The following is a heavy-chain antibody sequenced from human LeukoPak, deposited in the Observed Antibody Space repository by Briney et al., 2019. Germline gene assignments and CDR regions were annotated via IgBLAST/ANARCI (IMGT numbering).Heavy chain of an antibody. V-gene: IGHV3-23*01. CDR3: ARSAEGTSCCTAVDY. J-gene: IGHJ4*02. CDR2: ISTSGDRT. D-gene: IGHD1-7*01. CDR1: GFTFSTYA. Sequence: GGSLRLSCAASGFTFSTYAMTWVRQAPGKGPEWVSGISTSGDRTYYADSVKGRFTISRDNSKNTLYLQMNSLRAEDTAEYFCARSAEGTSCCTAVDYWGQGTLVTVSS.